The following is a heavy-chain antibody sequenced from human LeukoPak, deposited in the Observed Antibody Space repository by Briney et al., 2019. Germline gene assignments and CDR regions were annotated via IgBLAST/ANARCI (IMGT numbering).Heavy chain of an antibody. CDR3: ARSTWLQLYFDY. J-gene: IGHJ4*02. CDR1: GGSISGSY. CDR2: IYTSGST. V-gene: IGHV4-4*07. Sequence: SETLSLTCTVSGGSISGSYWNWVRQPAEKGLEWIGRIYTSGSTNYNPSLKSRVTMSVDTSKNQFSLKLSSVTAADTAVYYCARSTWLQLYFDYWGQGTLVTVSS. D-gene: IGHD5-24*01.